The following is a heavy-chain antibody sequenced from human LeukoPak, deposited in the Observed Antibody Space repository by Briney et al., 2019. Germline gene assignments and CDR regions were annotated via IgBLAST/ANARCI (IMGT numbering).Heavy chain of an antibody. V-gene: IGHV3-48*02. CDR3: ARDVRWLRFVFDY. CDR1: GFTFSDYS. D-gene: IGHD5-12*01. J-gene: IGHJ4*02. Sequence: GGSLRLSCAVSGFTFSDYSMNWVRQAPGKGPEWVSYISTNSRTTYYADSVKGRFTISRDNAKDSLFLQMNSLRDEDTAKYYCARDVRWLRFVFDYWGQGSLVTVSS. CDR2: ISTNSRTT.